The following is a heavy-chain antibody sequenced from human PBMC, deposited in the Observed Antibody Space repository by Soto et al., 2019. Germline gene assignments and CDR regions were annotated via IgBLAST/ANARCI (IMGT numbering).Heavy chain of an antibody. J-gene: IGHJ6*02. CDR1: GGYISSVGHY. V-gene: IGHV4-31*03. CDR2: IYYSGST. Sequence: SQTLSLTCTVSGGYISSVGHYWSWMRQHPGKGLELIGYIYYSGSTYYNPSLKSRVTISVDTSKNQFSLKLSSVTAADTAVYYCAKFLPYYYGSGSYPYYYGMDVWGQGTTVTVSS. D-gene: IGHD3-10*01. CDR3: AKFLPYYYGSGSYPYYYGMDV.